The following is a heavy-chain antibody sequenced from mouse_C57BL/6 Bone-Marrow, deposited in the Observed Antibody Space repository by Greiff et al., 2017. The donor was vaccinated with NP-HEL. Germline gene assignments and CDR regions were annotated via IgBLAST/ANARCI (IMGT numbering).Heavy chain of an antibody. D-gene: IGHD3-1*01. J-gene: IGHJ3*01. CDR3: ARDLGGFAY. CDR2: ISYDGSN. Sequence: EVQLKESGPGLVKPSQSLSLTCSVTGYSITSGYYWNWIRQFPGNKLEWMGYISYDGSNNYNPSLKNRISITRDTSKNQFFLKLNSVTTEDTATYYCARDLGGFAYWGQGTLVTVSA. CDR1: GYSITSGYY. V-gene: IGHV3-6*01.